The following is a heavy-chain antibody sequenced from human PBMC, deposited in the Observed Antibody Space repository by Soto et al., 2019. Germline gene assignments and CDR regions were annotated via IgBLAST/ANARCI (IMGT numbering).Heavy chain of an antibody. V-gene: IGHV3-23*01. CDR3: AKARADYYDSSGPIDY. CDR1: GFTFSSYV. Sequence: EVQLLESGGGLVQPGGSLRLSCVASGFTFSSYVMSWVRQAPGKGLEWVSAISGSGGSTYYGDSVKGRFTISRDNSKNTLYLQMHSLSAEDTAVYYCAKARADYYDSSGPIDYWGQGTLVTVSS. D-gene: IGHD3-22*01. CDR2: ISGSGGST. J-gene: IGHJ4*02.